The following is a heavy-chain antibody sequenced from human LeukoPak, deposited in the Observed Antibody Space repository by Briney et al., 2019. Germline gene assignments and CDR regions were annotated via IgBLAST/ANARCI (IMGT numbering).Heavy chain of an antibody. D-gene: IGHD6-13*01. CDR3: ARYAWSLGPAPGTPLFDY. CDR2: ISYDGSDK. V-gene: IGHV3-30-3*01. Sequence: QPWRSLRLSCAASGFIFSNYAMHWVRQAPGKGLEWVALISYDGSDKYYANSVKGRCTISRDNSKNTLYLQMNSLRAEDTAVYYCARYAWSLGPAPGTPLFDYWGQGTLVTVSS. J-gene: IGHJ4*02. CDR1: GFIFSNYA.